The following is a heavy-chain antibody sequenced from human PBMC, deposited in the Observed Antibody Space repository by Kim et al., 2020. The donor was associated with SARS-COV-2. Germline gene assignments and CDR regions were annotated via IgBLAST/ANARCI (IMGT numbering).Heavy chain of an antibody. Sequence: SETLSLTCTVSGGSISSGGYYWSWIRQHPGKGLEWIGYIYYSGSTYYNPSLKSRVTISVDTSKNQFSLKLSSVTAADTAVYYCARAPTPQLPPDYWGQGTLVAVSS. V-gene: IGHV4-31*03. CDR3: ARAPTPQLPPDY. J-gene: IGHJ4*02. CDR1: GGSISSGGYY. CDR2: IYYSGST. D-gene: IGHD2-2*01.